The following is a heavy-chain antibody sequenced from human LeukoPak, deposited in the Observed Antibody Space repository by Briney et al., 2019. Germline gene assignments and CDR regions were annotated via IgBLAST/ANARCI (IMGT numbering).Heavy chain of an antibody. Sequence: PGGSLRLSCAASGFTFSSYGMHWVRQAPGKGLEWVAVISYDGSNKYYADSVKGRFTISRDNSKSTLYLLLNSLRADDTAVYYCAKAPALTHYYDSSGPYFDYWGQGALVAVSS. CDR2: ISYDGSNK. D-gene: IGHD3-22*01. CDR1: GFTFSSYG. V-gene: IGHV3-30*18. J-gene: IGHJ4*02. CDR3: AKAPALTHYYDSSGPYFDY.